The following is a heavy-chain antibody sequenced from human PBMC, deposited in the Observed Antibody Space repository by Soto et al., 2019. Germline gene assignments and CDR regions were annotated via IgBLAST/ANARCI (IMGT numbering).Heavy chain of an antibody. CDR2: INPSGGST. J-gene: IGHJ5*02. CDR3: ARDAPRVMTTVTTGWFDP. V-gene: IGHV1-46*01. D-gene: IGHD4-17*01. Sequence: GASVKVSCKASGYTFTSYYMHWVRQAPGQGLEWMGIINPSGGSTSYAQKFQGRVTMTRDTSTSTVYMELSSLRSEDTAVYYCARDAPRVMTTVTTGWFDPWGQGTLVTVSS. CDR1: GYTFTSYY.